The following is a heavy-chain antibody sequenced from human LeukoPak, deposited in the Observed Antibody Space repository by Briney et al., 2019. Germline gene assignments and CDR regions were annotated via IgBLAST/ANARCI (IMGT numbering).Heavy chain of an antibody. D-gene: IGHD6-13*01. J-gene: IGHJ4*02. CDR3: ARDEGIAAAGSIDY. Sequence: SVKVSCKASGGTFSSYTISWVRQAPGQGLEWMGRIIPILGIANYAQKFQGRVANTADKSTSTAYMELSSLRSEDTAVYYCARDEGIAAAGSIDYWGQGTLVTVSS. V-gene: IGHV1-69*04. CDR1: GGTFSSYT. CDR2: IIPILGIA.